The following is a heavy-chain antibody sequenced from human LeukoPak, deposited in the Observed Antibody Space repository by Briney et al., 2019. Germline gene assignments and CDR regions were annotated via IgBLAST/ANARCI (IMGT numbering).Heavy chain of an antibody. Sequence: PSETLSLTCSVYGGSISSSDFYWGWIRQPPGKGLEWIGSTFYSGSTNYNPSLKSRVTISVDTSKNQFSLKVTSVTAADTAVYYCVRHHLSYSSGWYGWGQGTLVTVSS. CDR1: GGSISSSDFY. CDR2: TFYSGST. CDR3: VRHHLSYSSGWYG. J-gene: IGHJ4*02. V-gene: IGHV4-39*01. D-gene: IGHD6-19*01.